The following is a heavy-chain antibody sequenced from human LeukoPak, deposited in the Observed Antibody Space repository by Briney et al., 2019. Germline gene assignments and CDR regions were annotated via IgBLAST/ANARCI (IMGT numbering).Heavy chain of an antibody. CDR2: IYHSGST. Sequence: SETLSLTCAVSGYSISSGYYWGWIRQPPGKGLEWIGSIYHSGSTYYNPSLKSRVTISVDTSKNQFSLKLSSVTAADTAVYYCARERMGRYMHVCGKGTTVTVSS. J-gene: IGHJ6*03. D-gene: IGHD2-15*01. V-gene: IGHV4-38-2*02. CDR1: GYSISSGYY. CDR3: ARERMGRYMHV.